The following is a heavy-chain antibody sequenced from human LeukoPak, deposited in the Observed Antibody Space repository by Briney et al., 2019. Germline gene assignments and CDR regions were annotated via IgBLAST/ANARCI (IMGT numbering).Heavy chain of an antibody. CDR2: ISGSGVI. D-gene: IGHD4-17*01. V-gene: IGHV4-4*07. Sequence: SETLSLTCTVSGGPITTYYLSWIRQSAGMGLEWIGRISGSGVITYNPSLKSRVILSLDTSNNHFSLKLISVTAADTAVYYCARVNEYYGDYYFDYWGQGTLVTVSS. J-gene: IGHJ4*02. CDR1: GGPITTYY. CDR3: ARVNEYYGDYYFDY.